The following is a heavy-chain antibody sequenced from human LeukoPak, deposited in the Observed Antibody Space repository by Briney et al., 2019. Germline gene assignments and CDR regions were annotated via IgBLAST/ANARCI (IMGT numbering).Heavy chain of an antibody. J-gene: IGHJ3*01. D-gene: IGHD3-22*01. V-gene: IGHV4-59*11. CDR3: ARAGYDSNGFAFDL. Sequence: PSETLSLTCFFSGASIRSHYWNWIRQPPGKGMEWIGYIYYSGGTEYNSSLKSRVTISEDTSKNQFSLKLKSVTAADTAVYYCARAGYDSNGFAFDLWGQGTIVVVSS. CDR2: IYYSGGT. CDR1: GASIRSHY.